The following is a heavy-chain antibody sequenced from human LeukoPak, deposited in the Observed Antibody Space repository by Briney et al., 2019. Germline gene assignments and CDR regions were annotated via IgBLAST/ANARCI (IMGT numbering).Heavy chain of an antibody. D-gene: IGHD2-15*01. CDR1: GGSISSSSYY. J-gene: IGHJ4*02. V-gene: IGHV4-39*01. CDR2: IYYSGST. Sequence: PSETLSLTCTVSGGSISSSSYYWGWIRQPPGKGLEWFGSIYYSGSTYYNPSLKSRVTISVDTSKNQFSLKLSSVTAADTAVYYCATGLGYCSGGSCYSGFTQAPLDYWGQGTLVTVSS. CDR3: ATGLGYCSGGSCYSGFTQAPLDY.